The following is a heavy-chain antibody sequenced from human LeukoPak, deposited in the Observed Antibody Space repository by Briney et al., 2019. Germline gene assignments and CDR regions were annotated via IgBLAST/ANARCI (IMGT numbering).Heavy chain of an antibody. V-gene: IGHV1-18*01. J-gene: IGHJ5*02. D-gene: IGHD3-10*01. CDR2: ISAYNGNT. CDR1: GYTFTSYG. CDR3: ARPNFYGSGSYYKFDP. Sequence: ASVKVSCKASGYTFTSYGISWVRQAPGQGLEWMGWISAYNGNTNYAQKLQGRVTMTTDTSTSTAYMELRSLRSDDTAVYYCARPNFYGSGSYYKFDPWGQGTLVTVSS.